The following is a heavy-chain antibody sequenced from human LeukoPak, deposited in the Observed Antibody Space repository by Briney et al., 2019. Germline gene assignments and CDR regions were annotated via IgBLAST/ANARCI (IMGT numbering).Heavy chain of an antibody. CDR1: GASINNYY. Sequence: SETLSLTCTVSGASINNYYWSWIRQHPGKGLEWIGYIYYSGSTYYNPSLKSRVTISVDTSKNQFSLKLSSVTAADTAVYYCARAPGRQVITSVWGQGTLVTVSS. CDR3: ARAPGRQVITSV. J-gene: IGHJ4*02. CDR2: IYYSGST. V-gene: IGHV4-59*06. D-gene: IGHD3-22*01.